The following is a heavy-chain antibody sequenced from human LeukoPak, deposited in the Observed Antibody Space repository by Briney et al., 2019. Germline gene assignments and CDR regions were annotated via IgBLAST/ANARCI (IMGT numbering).Heavy chain of an antibody. CDR1: GGSISSSSYY. V-gene: IGHV4-39*01. CDR2: IYYSGST. Sequence: SETLSLTCTVSGGSISSSSYYWGWIRQPPGKGLEWIGSIYYSGSTYYNPSLKSRVTISVDTSKNQFSLKLSSVTAADTAVYYCARDTYYYDSSGYYYFDYWGQGTLVTVSS. D-gene: IGHD3-22*01. CDR3: ARDTYYYDSSGYYYFDY. J-gene: IGHJ4*02.